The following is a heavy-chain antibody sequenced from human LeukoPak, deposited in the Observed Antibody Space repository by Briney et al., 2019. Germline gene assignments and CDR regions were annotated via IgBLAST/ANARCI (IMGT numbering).Heavy chain of an antibody. CDR3: ARGLDSTLLSD. Sequence: SETPSLTCTVSGGSISSYYWSWIRQPPGKGLEWIGYIYYSGSTNYNPSLKSRVTISVDTSKNQFSLKLSSVTAADTAVYYCARGLDSTLLSDWGQGTLVTVSS. V-gene: IGHV4-59*08. D-gene: IGHD3-10*01. J-gene: IGHJ4*02. CDR1: GGSISSYY. CDR2: IYYSGST.